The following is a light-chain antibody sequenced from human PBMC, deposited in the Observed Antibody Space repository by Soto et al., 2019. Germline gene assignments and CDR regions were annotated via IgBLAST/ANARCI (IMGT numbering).Light chain of an antibody. CDR2: GAS. CDR3: QQADSFPLP. V-gene: IGKV1D-12*01. J-gene: IGKJ4*01. CDR1: QDISTL. Sequence: DIQMTQSPSSVSASIGDTVTITCRASQDISTLLAWYQQKPGKAPKLLIYGASTLESGVPSRFSDRGSETDFTLTVRSLQPEDCATYFYQQADSFPLPFGGGTKLDIK.